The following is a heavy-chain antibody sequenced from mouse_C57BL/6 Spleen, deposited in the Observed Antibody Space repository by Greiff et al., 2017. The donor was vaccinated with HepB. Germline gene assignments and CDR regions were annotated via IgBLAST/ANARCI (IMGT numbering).Heavy chain of an antibody. Sequence: QVQLQQSGAELMKPGASVKLSCKATGYTFTGYWIEWVKQRPGHGLEWIGEILPGSGSTNYNEKFKGKATFTADTSSNTAYMQLSSLTTEDSAIYYCARRGGIYYGSSYDYFDYWGQGTTLTVSS. D-gene: IGHD1-1*01. CDR2: ILPGSGST. CDR3: ARRGGIYYGSSYDYFDY. J-gene: IGHJ2*01. CDR1: GYTFTGYW. V-gene: IGHV1-9*01.